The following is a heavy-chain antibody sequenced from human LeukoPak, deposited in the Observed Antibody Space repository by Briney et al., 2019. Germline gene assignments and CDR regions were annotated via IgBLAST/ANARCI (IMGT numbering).Heavy chain of an antibody. CDR2: ISAYNGNT. J-gene: IGHJ5*02. CDR3: ARCVHLPEGFDP. Sequence: WISAYNGNTNYAQKLQGRVTMTTDTSTSTAYMELRSLRSDDTAVYYCARCVHLPEGFDPWGQGTLVTVSS. V-gene: IGHV1-18*01.